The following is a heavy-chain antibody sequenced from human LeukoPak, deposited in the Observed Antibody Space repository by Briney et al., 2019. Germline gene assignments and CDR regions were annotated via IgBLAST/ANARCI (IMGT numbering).Heavy chain of an antibody. J-gene: IGHJ4*02. CDR3: ARGPRQRWLQLWGDY. V-gene: IGHV5-51*01. Sequence: GESLQISCKGSGYSFTSYWIGWVRQMPGKGLEWMGIIYPGDSDTRYSPSFQGQVTISADKSISTAYLQWSSLKASDTAMYYCARGPRQRWLQLWGDYWGQGTLVTVSS. CDR1: GYSFTSYW. D-gene: IGHD5-24*01. CDR2: IYPGDSDT.